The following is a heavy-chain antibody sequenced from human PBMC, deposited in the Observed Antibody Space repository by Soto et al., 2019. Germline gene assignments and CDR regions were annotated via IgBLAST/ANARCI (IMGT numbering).Heavy chain of an antibody. CDR3: ARLDGNDYNSSGYYYYYYGMDV. D-gene: IGHD3-22*01. Sequence: QVQLVESGGGLVKPGGSLRLSCAASGFTFSDYYMSWIRQAPGKGLEWVSYISSSGRTIYYGDSVKGRFTISRDNSKNSLYLQMNSLIAEDTAVYYCARLDGNDYNSSGYYYYYYGMDVWGQGTTVTVSS. V-gene: IGHV3-11*01. CDR1: GFTFSDYY. J-gene: IGHJ6*02. CDR2: ISSSGRTI.